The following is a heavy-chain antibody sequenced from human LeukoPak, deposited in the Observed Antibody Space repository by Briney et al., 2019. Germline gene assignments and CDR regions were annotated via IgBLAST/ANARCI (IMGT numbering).Heavy chain of an antibody. Sequence: SETLSLTCTVSGGSISGYYWSWIRQPPGKGLEWIGYIYSSRSTNYNPSLKSRVTISIDTSKNQFSLKLSSVTAADTAVYYCAREGTTVTHFDYWGQGTLVTVSS. CDR1: GGSISGYY. D-gene: IGHD4-11*01. V-gene: IGHV4-59*01. CDR2: IYSSRST. J-gene: IGHJ4*02. CDR3: AREGTTVTHFDY.